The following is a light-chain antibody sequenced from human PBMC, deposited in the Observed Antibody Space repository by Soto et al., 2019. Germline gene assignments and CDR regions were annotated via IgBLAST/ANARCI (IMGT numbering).Light chain of an antibody. J-gene: IGLJ1*01. CDR1: SSDVGAYKY. CDR2: EVS. CDR3: SSYTSGSTLYV. V-gene: IGLV2-8*01. Sequence: QSVLTQPPSASGSPGQSVTISCTGTSSDVGAYKYVSWYQQHPGKAPKLMIYEVSKRPSGVPDRFSGSKSGNTASLTVSGLQAEGEADYFCSSYTSGSTLYVFGSGTKVTVL.